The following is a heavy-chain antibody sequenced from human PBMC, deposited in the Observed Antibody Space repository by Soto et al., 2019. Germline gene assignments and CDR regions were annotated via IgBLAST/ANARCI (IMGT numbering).Heavy chain of an antibody. CDR3: VIGMWIRSGPLNFFDY. CDR2: ISPNSGAT. D-gene: IGHD6-25*01. V-gene: IGHV1-18*01. J-gene: IGHJ4*02. CDR1: GYTFTSYG. Sequence: QVQLVQSEGELRQPGASVTVSCRASGYTFTSYGIIWVRQAPGQGLEWMGYISPNSGATTYAQNLQGRLTLTTDTSTSTAYMELRSVSSDETAISYCVIGMWIRSGPLNFFDYWRLGALVTVSS.